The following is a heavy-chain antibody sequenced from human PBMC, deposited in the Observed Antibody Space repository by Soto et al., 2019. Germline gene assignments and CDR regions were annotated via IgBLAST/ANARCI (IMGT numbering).Heavy chain of an antibody. CDR1: GGSFSGYY. Sequence: PSETLSLTCAVYGGSFSGYYWTWIRQPPGTGLEWIGEINHSGSTNYNPSLKSRVTISVDTSKNQFSLKLTSVTAADTAVYYCAVHRATPGVALSNWFGPWGQGSLVTVSS. CDR2: INHSGST. D-gene: IGHD3-10*01. V-gene: IGHV4-34*01. J-gene: IGHJ5*02. CDR3: AVHRATPGVALSNWFGP.